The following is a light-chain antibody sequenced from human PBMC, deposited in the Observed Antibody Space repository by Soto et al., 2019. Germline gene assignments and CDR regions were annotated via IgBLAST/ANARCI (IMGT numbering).Light chain of an antibody. CDR2: GAS. V-gene: IGKV3-15*01. CDR3: QQYNNWPPTWT. Sequence: EIVMTQSPATLSVSPGERATLSCRASQSVSSNLAWYQQKPGQAPRLLIYGASTRATGIPARFSGSGSGTEFTLTISRLQSEDCAVYYWQQYNNWPPTWTFGQGTKVEIK. J-gene: IGKJ1*01. CDR1: QSVSSN.